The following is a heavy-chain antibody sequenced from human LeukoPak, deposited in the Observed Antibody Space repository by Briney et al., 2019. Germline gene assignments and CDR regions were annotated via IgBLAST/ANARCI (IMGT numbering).Heavy chain of an antibody. CDR3: VRTQNGNYYFDY. Sequence: PGGSLRLSCAASGFTFSSYWMHWVRQAPGKGLVWVSRINSDASSTTYADSVKGRFTISRGNAKNTLYLQMNSLRAEDTAVYYCVRTQNGNYYFDYWGQGTLVIVSS. V-gene: IGHV3-74*01. CDR2: INSDASST. D-gene: IGHD1-1*01. J-gene: IGHJ4*02. CDR1: GFTFSSYW.